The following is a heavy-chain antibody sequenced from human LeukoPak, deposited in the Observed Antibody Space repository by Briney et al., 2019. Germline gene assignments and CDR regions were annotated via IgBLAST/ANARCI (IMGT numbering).Heavy chain of an antibody. CDR2: IRNDGNNK. CDR3: VRDVGAVRGEVYFDY. V-gene: IGHV3-30*02. Sequence: GGSLRLSCAASGFTFSSYGMHWVRQAPGKGLEWVAFIRNDGNNKYYADSVKGRFTISRDNSKNTLYLQMNSLRAEDTAMYFCVRDVGAVRGEVYFDYWGQGTLVTVSS. D-gene: IGHD3-10*01. J-gene: IGHJ4*02. CDR1: GFTFSSYG.